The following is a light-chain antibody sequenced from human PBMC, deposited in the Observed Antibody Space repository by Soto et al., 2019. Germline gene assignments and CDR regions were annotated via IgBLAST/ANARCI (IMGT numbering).Light chain of an antibody. Sequence: DIQMTQSPSSLSASVGDRVTITCQASQNINNYVNWYQQKPGRAPKLLIYDASNLEAGVPSRFRGSGSGTDFTFTISRVQPEDIATYYCQQYENLPTFGQGTRLEIK. CDR3: QQYENLPT. CDR1: QNINNY. CDR2: DAS. V-gene: IGKV1-33*01. J-gene: IGKJ5*01.